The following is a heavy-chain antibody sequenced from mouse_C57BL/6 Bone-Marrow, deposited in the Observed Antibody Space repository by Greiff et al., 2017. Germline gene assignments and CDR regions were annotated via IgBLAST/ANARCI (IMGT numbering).Heavy chain of an antibody. CDR1: GYTFTSYW. CDR2: IDPSDSYT. D-gene: IGHD1-3*01. CDR3: ARGVAPDY. Sequence: QVHVKQPGAELVMPGASVKLSCKASGYTFTSYWMHWVKQRPGQGLEWIGEIDPSDSYTNYNQKFKGKSTLTVDKSSSTAYMQLSSLTSEDSAVYYCARGVAPDYWGQGTTLTVSS. J-gene: IGHJ2*01. V-gene: IGHV1-69*01.